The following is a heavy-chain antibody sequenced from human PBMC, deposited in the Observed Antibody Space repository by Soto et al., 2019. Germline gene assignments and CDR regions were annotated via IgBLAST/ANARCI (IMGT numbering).Heavy chain of an antibody. V-gene: IGHV3-74*01. Sequence: GSLRLSCAASGFTFSTYWMNWVRQAPGKGLVWVSLINPDGSTTTYADSVKGRFTISRDNAKNTVYLQMTSLRVEDAAVYYCARDLRGSPDYWGQGT. D-gene: IGHD1-26*01. J-gene: IGHJ4*02. CDR1: GFTFSTYW. CDR3: ARDLRGSPDY. CDR2: INPDGSTT.